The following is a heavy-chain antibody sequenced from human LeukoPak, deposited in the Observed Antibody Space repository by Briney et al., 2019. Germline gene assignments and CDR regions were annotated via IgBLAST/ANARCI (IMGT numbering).Heavy chain of an antibody. D-gene: IGHD4-17*01. Sequence: PGRSLRLSCAASGFTFSSYAMHWVRQAPGRGLEWVAVISYDGSNKYYADSVKGRFTISRDKSKNTVYLQMNSLRSEDTAVYYCARDNHSTDTDYWGQGTLVTVSS. V-gene: IGHV3-30-3*01. CDR3: ARDNHSTDTDY. CDR2: ISYDGSNK. CDR1: GFTFSSYA. J-gene: IGHJ4*02.